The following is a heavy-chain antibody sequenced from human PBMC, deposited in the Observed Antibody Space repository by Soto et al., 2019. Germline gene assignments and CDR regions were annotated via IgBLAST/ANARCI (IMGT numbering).Heavy chain of an antibody. CDR1: GFTFSSYW. D-gene: IGHD2-2*01. CDR2: INSDGSRT. Sequence: GGSLRLSCAASGFTFSSYWMHWVRQAPGKGLVWVSRINSDGSRTTYADSVKGRFTISRDNAKNTLYLQMNSLRAEDTAVYYCARVRYCDSTNCLPYFDYWGQGTLVTVSS. V-gene: IGHV3-74*01. CDR3: ARVRYCDSTNCLPYFDY. J-gene: IGHJ4*02.